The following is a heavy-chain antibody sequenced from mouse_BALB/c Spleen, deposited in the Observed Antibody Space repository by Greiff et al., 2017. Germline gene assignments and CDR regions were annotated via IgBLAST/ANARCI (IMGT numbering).Heavy chain of an antibody. J-gene: IGHJ2*01. CDR1: GYTFTSYW. D-gene: IGHD4-1*01. Sequence: QVQLQRSGAELAKPGASVKMSCKASGYTFTSYWMHWVKQRPGQGLEWIGYINPSTGYTEYNQKFKDKATLTADKSSSTAYMQLSSLTSEDSAVYYCARSDWDDYYFDYWGQGTTLTVSS. V-gene: IGHV1-7*01. CDR3: ARSDWDDYYFDY. CDR2: INPSTGYT.